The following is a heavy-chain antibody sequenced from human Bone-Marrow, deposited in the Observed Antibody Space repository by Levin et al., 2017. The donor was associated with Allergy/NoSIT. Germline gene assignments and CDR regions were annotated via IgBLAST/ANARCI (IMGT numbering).Heavy chain of an antibody. J-gene: IGHJ4*02. Sequence: SQTLSLTCTVSGASISPYHWTWVRQPPGKGLECIGYLHYSGSTKYNPSLKSRVSMAVDPSSNQFSLKFSSVTAADTAVYYCARLSCEVCCGGDCVLDNWGQGTLVTVAS. CDR3: ARLSCEVCCGGDCVLDN. CDR1: GASISPYH. V-gene: IGHV4-59*01. D-gene: IGHD2-21*02. CDR2: LHYSGST.